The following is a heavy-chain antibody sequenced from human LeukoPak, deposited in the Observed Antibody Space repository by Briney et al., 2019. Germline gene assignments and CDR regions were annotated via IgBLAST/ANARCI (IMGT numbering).Heavy chain of an antibody. D-gene: IGHD1-26*01. CDR2: ISYDGSNK. CDR3: AKEVGTFTLDY. Sequence: GRSLRLSCAASGFTFSSYGMHWVRQAPGKGLEWVAVISYDGSNKYYADSVEGRFTISRDNSKNTLYPQMNSLRTEDTAVYYCAKEVGTFTLDYWGQGTLVTVSS. V-gene: IGHV3-30*18. CDR1: GFTFSSYG. J-gene: IGHJ4*02.